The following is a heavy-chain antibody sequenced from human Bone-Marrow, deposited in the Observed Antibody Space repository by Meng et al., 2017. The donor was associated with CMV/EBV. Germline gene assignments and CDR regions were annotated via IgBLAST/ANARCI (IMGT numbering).Heavy chain of an antibody. V-gene: IGHV4-34*01. CDR1: GGSFSGYY. D-gene: IGHD4-11*01. CDR2: INHSGST. CDR3: ASLPLYSNPPPNYYYGMDV. J-gene: IGHJ6*02. Sequence: GSLRRSCSVYGGSFSGYYWSWIRQPPGKGVEWIGEINHSGSTNYNPSLKSRVTISVDTSKNQFSLKLSSLTAADPAVYYCASLPLYSNPPPNYYYGMDVWGQGTTVTVSS.